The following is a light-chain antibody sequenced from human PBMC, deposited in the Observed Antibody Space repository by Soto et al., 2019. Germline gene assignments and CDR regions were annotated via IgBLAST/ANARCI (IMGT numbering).Light chain of an antibody. CDR3: SSFAGSNNFPYV. Sequence: QSVLTQPPSASGSPGQSVTISCTGTSSDVGAYDYVSWYQQHPGKAPKLMIYEINKRPSGVPDRSSGSKSGNTASLTVSGLQAEDEADYYCSSFAGSNNFPYVFGTGTKGTVL. J-gene: IGLJ1*01. V-gene: IGLV2-8*01. CDR1: SSDVGAYDY. CDR2: EIN.